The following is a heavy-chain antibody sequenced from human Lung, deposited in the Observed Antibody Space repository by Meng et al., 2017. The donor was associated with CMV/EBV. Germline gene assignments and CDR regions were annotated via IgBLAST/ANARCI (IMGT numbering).Heavy chain of an antibody. CDR3: ASRYCSRTSCYSGFDY. J-gene: IGHJ4*02. Sequence: SVXVSXXASGCTFSSYTIRWVRQAPGQGLEWMGRIIPILGIANYAQKFQGRVTITRDKSTSTAYMELSSLRSQGTAVYYCASRYCSRTSCYSGFDYWGQGXLVTVSS. V-gene: IGHV1-69*02. CDR2: IIPILGIA. D-gene: IGHD2-2*02. CDR1: GCTFSSYT.